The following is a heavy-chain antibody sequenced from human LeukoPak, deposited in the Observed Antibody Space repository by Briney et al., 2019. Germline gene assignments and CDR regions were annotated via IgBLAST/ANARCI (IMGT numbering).Heavy chain of an antibody. V-gene: IGHV3-30-3*01. Sequence: TGGSLRLSCAASGFTFSSYALHWVRQAPGRGLEWVAIISHDGNTKHYADSVKGRFTISRDNSKDTPYLQMNSLRVEDTAVYYCARDGGNPRGYYHYGMDVWGQGTTVTVSS. CDR1: GFTFSSYA. J-gene: IGHJ6*02. CDR3: ARDGGNPRGYYHYGMDV. D-gene: IGHD1-14*01. CDR2: ISHDGNTK.